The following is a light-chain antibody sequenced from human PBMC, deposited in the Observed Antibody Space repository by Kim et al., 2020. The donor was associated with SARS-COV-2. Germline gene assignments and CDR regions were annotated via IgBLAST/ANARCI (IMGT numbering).Light chain of an antibody. CDR2: QLN. Sequence: VSPRQTASITCSGDKLGDKYTCWYQQKPGQSPVLVMYQLNERPSGIPERFSGSKSGNTATLTISGTHAMDEADYYCQAWDSSTAVVFGGGTQLTVL. J-gene: IGLJ2*01. V-gene: IGLV3-1*01. CDR1: KLGDKY. CDR3: QAWDSSTAVV.